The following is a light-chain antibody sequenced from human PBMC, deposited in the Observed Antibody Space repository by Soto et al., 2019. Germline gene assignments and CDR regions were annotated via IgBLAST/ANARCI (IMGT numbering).Light chain of an antibody. Sequence: SYELTQPPSASVAPGKTARITCGGNKIGSKSVHWYQQKPGQAPVLVIYYDSDRPSGIPERFSGSNSGNTATLTISRVEAGDEADYYCQVWDSSSDHAVFGGGTQLTVL. CDR3: QVWDSSSDHAV. CDR1: KIGSKS. V-gene: IGLV3-21*04. CDR2: YDS. J-gene: IGLJ7*01.